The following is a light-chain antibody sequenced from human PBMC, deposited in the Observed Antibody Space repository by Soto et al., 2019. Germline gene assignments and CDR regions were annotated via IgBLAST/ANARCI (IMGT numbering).Light chain of an antibody. CDR3: HQYHNWPPYT. J-gene: IGKJ2*01. CDR2: GAS. CDR1: QSVSTN. Sequence: EIVMTQSPATLSVSPGERATLSCRASQSVSTNLAWYQQKPGQAPRLLMYGASTRATGIPARFSGSGSGTEFTLTISSLQSEDFADYYCHQYHNWPPYTFGQGTKLEIK. V-gene: IGKV3-15*01.